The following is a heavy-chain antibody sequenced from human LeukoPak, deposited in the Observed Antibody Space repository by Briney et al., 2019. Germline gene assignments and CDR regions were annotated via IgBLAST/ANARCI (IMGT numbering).Heavy chain of an antibody. CDR2: INHSGST. CDR1: GGSFSGYY. Sequence: SETLSLTCAVYGGSFSGYYWSWIRQPPGKGLEWIGEINHSGSTNYNPSLKSRVTISVDTSKNQFSLKLSSVTAADTAVYYCARGELLTYWGQGTLVTASS. V-gene: IGHV4-34*01. D-gene: IGHD2-15*01. CDR3: ARGELLTY. J-gene: IGHJ4*02.